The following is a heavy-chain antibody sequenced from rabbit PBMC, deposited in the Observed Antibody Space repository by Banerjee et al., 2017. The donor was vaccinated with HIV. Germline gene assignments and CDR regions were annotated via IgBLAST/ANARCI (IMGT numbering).Heavy chain of an antibody. CDR2: IYAGGSGST. J-gene: IGHJ4*01. V-gene: IGHV1S45*01. CDR1: GFSFNSSYY. Sequence: QEQLEESGGDLVKPEGSLTLTCTASGFSFNSSYYMCWVRQAPGKGLELIACIYAGGSGSTYYASWAKGRFTISKTSSTTVTLQMTSLTAADTATYFCARDAGYAGDGYCSFNLWGPGILVTVS. D-gene: IGHD8-1*01. CDR3: ARDAGYAGDGYCSFNL.